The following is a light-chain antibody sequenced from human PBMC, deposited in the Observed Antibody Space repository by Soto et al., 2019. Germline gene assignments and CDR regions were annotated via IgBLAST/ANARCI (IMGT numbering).Light chain of an antibody. Sequence: QSVLTQPXSVSGSPGQSVAISCSGTSSDVGSYNRVSWYQQPPGTAPKLMIYEVSNRPSGVPDRFSGSKSGNTASLTISGLQAEDEADYYCSSFTSSSTYVFGTGTKVTV. V-gene: IGLV2-18*02. CDR1: SSDVGSYNR. J-gene: IGLJ1*01. CDR3: SSFTSSSTYV. CDR2: EVS.